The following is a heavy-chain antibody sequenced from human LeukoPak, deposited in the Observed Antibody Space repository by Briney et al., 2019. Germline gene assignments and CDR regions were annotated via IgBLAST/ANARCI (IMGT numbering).Heavy chain of an antibody. V-gene: IGHV4-4*02. Sequence: PSRTLSLTCAVSWGSIATTKCWGWGRQPPLKVLEWIGEVHLSGATNYNLSLESRVSMSIDKSKNHLSLEVTSVTAADTAIYYCTRESGAFSPFGFWGQGTLVTVSS. CDR1: WGSIATTKC. CDR2: VHLSGAT. CDR3: TRESGAFSPFGF. D-gene: IGHD3-3*01. J-gene: IGHJ1*01.